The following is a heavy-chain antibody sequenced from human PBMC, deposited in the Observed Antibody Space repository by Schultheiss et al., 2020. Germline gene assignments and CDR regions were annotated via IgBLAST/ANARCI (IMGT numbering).Heavy chain of an antibody. Sequence: SGPTLVKPTQTLTLTCTFSGFSLSTSGVGVGWIRQPPGKALEWLALIYWDDDKRYSTSLKTRLTISKDTSKNQVVLTMTNMDPVDTATYYCARTKSTYYYGSGSYSVFEYWGQGTMVTVSS. CDR3: ARTKSTYYYGSGSYSVFEY. V-gene: IGHV2-5*02. J-gene: IGHJ4*02. CDR2: IYWDDDK. D-gene: IGHD3-10*01. CDR1: GFSLSTSGVG.